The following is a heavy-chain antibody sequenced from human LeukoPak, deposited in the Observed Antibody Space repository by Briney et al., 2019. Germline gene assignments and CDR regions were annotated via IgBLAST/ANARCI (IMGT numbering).Heavy chain of an antibody. CDR3: ARAHKAQGRGYSYIFDY. V-gene: IGHV1-8*02. CDR2: MNPITGNT. Sequence: ASVKVSCKASGYTFTSYGIGWVRQATGQGLEWMGWMNPITGNTGYAQNFQGRVTMTMNTSKSTAYMELNSLRSEDTAVYYCARAHKAQGRGYSYIFDYWGQGTLVTVSS. D-gene: IGHD5-18*01. J-gene: IGHJ4*02. CDR1: GYTFTSYG.